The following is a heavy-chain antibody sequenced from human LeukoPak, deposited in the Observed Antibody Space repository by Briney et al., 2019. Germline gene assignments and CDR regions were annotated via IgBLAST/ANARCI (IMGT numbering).Heavy chain of an antibody. Sequence: SETLSLTCTVSGGSFNSGYWSWLRQPAGKGLEWIGRIYTSGSTNYNPSLKSRVTMSVDTSKNQFSLKLSSVTAADTAVYYCARRNDDSGFFDYWGQGTLVTVSS. D-gene: IGHD1-1*01. CDR3: ARRNDDSGFFDY. CDR2: IYTSGST. CDR1: GGSFNSGY. V-gene: IGHV4-4*07. J-gene: IGHJ4*02.